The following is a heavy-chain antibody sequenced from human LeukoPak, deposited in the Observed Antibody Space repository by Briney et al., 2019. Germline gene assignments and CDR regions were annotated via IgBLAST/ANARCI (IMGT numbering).Heavy chain of an antibody. V-gene: IGHV4-39*07. CDR1: GGSISSGSYY. D-gene: IGHD3-22*01. Sequence: SETLSLTCTVSGGSISSGSYYWGWIRQPPGKGLEWVGNIYYSGTTYYNPSLESRLTISVDTSKNQLSLKMSSVTAADTAVYYCARVITMMSGHAFDIWGQGTMVTVSS. CDR2: IYYSGTT. J-gene: IGHJ3*02. CDR3: ARVITMMSGHAFDI.